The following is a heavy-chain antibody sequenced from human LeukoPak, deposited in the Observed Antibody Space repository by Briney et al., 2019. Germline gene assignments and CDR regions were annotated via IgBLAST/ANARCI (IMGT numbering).Heavy chain of an antibody. CDR2: INPNSGGT. CDR1: GDTFTGYY. J-gene: IGHJ4*02. Sequence: ASVKVSCKASGDTFTGYYMHWVRQAPGQGLEWMGWINPNSGGTNYAQKFQGRVTMTRDTSISTAYMELSRLRSDDTAVYYCARAPAPRNWTPFYFDYWGQGTLVTVSS. D-gene: IGHD1-1*01. V-gene: IGHV1-2*02. CDR3: ARAPAPRNWTPFYFDY.